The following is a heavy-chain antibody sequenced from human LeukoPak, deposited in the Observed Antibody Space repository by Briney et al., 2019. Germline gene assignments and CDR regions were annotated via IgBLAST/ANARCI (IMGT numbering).Heavy chain of an antibody. V-gene: IGHV1-69*04. Sequence: GASVKVSCKASGGTFSSYAISWVRQAPGQGLEWMGRIIPIFGIANYAQKFQGRVTIPADKSTSTDYMELSSLRSENTAVYYCARDRRRACAAFDIWGQGTMVTVSS. D-gene: IGHD2-21*01. J-gene: IGHJ3*02. CDR2: IIPIFGIA. CDR3: ARDRRRACAAFDI. CDR1: GGTFSSYA.